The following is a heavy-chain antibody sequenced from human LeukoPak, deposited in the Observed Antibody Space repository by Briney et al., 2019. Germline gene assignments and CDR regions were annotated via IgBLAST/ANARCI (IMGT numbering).Heavy chain of an antibody. J-gene: IGHJ6*03. Sequence: GSLRLSCTASGFTTHYWLNWVRQSPGKGLEWIGYIYVTGSTRYNPYLQSRVTISEDTSRNQFFLKMSSVTAADTAVYYCARHIGGGIEDMDVWGKGTKVTVSS. CDR1: GFTTHYW. CDR2: IYVTGST. CDR3: ARHIGGGIEDMDV. V-gene: IGHV4-59*08. D-gene: IGHD3-16*02.